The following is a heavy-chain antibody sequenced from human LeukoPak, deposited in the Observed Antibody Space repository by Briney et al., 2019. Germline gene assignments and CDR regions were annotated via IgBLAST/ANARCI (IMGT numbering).Heavy chain of an antibody. CDR2: IYTSGST. Sequence: SETLSLTCTVSGGSISSYYWSWIRRPAGKGLEWIGRIYTSGSTNYNPSLKSRVTMSVDTSKNQFSLKLSSVTAADTAVYYCARDDCSGGSCYRGWFDPWGQGTLVTVSS. J-gene: IGHJ5*02. CDR3: ARDDCSGGSCYRGWFDP. D-gene: IGHD2-15*01. CDR1: GGSISSYY. V-gene: IGHV4-4*07.